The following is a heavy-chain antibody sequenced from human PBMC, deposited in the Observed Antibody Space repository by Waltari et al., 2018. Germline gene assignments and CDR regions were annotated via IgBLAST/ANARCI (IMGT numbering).Heavy chain of an antibody. D-gene: IGHD3-10*01. V-gene: IGHV1-8*01. CDR1: GYTFPSYD. J-gene: IGHJ4*02. CDR3: ARDRITMVQGVTHFDY. CDR2: MNPNSGNT. Sequence: QVQLVQSGAEVKKPGASVKVSCKPSGYTFPSYDFNWGRQATGQGLEWMGWMNPNSGNTGYAQKFQGRVTMTRNTSISTAYMELSSLRSEDTAVYYCARDRITMVQGVTHFDYWGQGTLVTVSS.